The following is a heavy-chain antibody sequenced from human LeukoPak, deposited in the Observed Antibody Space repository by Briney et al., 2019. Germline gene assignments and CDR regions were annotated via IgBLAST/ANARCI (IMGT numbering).Heavy chain of an antibody. CDR2: IGIDSGNT. D-gene: IGHD5-24*01. Sequence: GGSLRLSCAASGFTFSDYSMNWVRQAPGKGLGWISYIGIDSGNTNYADSVKGRFTISGDKAKNSLYLQMNSLRVEDTAVYYCARDYKYAFDNWGQGTLVTVSS. CDR3: ARDYKYAFDN. V-gene: IGHV3-48*01. J-gene: IGHJ4*02. CDR1: GFTFSDYS.